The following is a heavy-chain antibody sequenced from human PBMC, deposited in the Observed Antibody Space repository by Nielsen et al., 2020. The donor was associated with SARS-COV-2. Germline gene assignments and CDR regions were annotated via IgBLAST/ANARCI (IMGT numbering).Heavy chain of an antibody. CDR1: GSPFITINW. J-gene: IGHJ4*02. D-gene: IGHD6-13*01. Sequence: SDILSSTFALSGSPFITINWSSWVRQPPGYGREWIGEIYHSVSTNYNPSIKSRATISVDKSKNQFSLKQSSVTAADTAVYYCAREGSSWYDYWGQGTLVTVSS. V-gene: IGHV4-4*02. CDR2: IYHSVST. CDR3: AREGSSWYDY.